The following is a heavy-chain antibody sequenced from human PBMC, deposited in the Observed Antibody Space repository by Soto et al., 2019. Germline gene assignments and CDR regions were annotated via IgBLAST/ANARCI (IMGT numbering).Heavy chain of an antibody. D-gene: IGHD6-6*01. CDR1: GFSLSTSGVG. J-gene: IGHJ4*02. Sequence: QITLKESGPTLVKPTQTLTLTCTFSGFSLSTSGVGVGWIRQPPGKALEWLALIYWDDDKRYSPSLKSRLTINKDTSKNQVVLTVTNMDPVDTATYYCAHRRIYSSSDFFDYWGQGTLVTVSS. V-gene: IGHV2-5*02. CDR2: IYWDDDK. CDR3: AHRRIYSSSDFFDY.